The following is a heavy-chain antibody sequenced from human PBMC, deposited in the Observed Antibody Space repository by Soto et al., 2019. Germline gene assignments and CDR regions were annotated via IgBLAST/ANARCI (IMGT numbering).Heavy chain of an antibody. CDR1: GGSLSDYS. D-gene: IGHD2-21*01. CDR2: VDTSGIT. V-gene: IGHV4-34*01. CDR3: ATLPPRIVVSLLPIPT. Sequence: SETLSLTCAVSGGSLSDYSWTWIRQAPRRGLEWIGEVDTSGITNYNPSLESRVPFSIDTSNSQFSLRLRSVTAADTAVYYCATLPPRIVVSLLPIPTWGQGILVTVSS. J-gene: IGHJ5*02.